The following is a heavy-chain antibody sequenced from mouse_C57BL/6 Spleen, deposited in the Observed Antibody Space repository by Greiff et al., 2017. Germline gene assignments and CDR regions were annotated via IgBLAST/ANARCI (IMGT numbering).Heavy chain of an antibody. J-gene: IGHJ2*01. V-gene: IGHV1-55*01. CDR3: ARYYDYDEGFDY. CDR2: IYPGSGST. D-gene: IGHD2-4*01. CDR1: GYTFTSYW. Sequence: QVQLQQPGAELVKPGASVKMSCKASGYTFTSYWITWVKQRSGQGLEWIGDIYPGSGSTNYNEKFKSKATLTVDTSSSPAYMQLSSLTSEDSAVYYCARYYDYDEGFDYWGQGTTLTVSS.